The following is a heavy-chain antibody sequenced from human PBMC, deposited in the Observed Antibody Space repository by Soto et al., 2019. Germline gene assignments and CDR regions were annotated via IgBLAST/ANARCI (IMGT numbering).Heavy chain of an antibody. CDR2: IIPIFDAT. Sequence: QVQMVQSGAEVKKPGSSARVSCKVSGGTFSRHSISWVRQAPGQGLEWMGGIIPIFDATQYAQKLQGRLTITADESTTTFHMDLSGLRPEDAARSYCARDLTSVRGSWGQGTLVTVS. CDR1: GGTFSRHS. V-gene: IGHV1-69*01. J-gene: IGHJ4*02. CDR3: ARDLTSVRGS. D-gene: IGHD3-10*01.